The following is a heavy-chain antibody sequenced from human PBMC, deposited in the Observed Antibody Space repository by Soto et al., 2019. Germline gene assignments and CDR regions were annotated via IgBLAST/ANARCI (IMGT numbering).Heavy chain of an antibody. Sequence: QVQLEQSGAEVKKPGSSVKVSCKASGGTFRNSAISWVRQAPGQGLEWMGGIKPIFRTPDYSQKFQGRATITADESTSTAYMELSGLRSDDTAVYYCARDNDRPQLGGNYYYMLDVWGQGTTVTVSS. D-gene: IGHD1-1*01. CDR1: GGTFRNSA. V-gene: IGHV1-69*12. J-gene: IGHJ6*02. CDR3: ARDNDRPQLGGNYYYMLDV. CDR2: IKPIFRTP.